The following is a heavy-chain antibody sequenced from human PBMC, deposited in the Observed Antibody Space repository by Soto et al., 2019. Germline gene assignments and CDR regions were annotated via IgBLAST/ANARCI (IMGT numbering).Heavy chain of an antibody. D-gene: IGHD2-2*01. CDR3: AKGFCYSPSCPESDS. Sequence: GGSLRLSCAASGFTFSNYAMSWVRQAPGKGLEWVSAISGSGDITYYADSVKGRFTISRDNSKNTLYLQMNGLRAEDTAIHYCAKGFCYSPSCPESDSWGQGTLVTVSS. V-gene: IGHV3-23*01. J-gene: IGHJ4*02. CDR1: GFTFSNYA. CDR2: ISGSGDIT.